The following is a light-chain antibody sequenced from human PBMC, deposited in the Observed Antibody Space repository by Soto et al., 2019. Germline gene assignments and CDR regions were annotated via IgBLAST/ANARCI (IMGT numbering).Light chain of an antibody. CDR3: HQRTPGVT. J-gene: IGKJ4*01. CDR1: QSVSTF. V-gene: IGKV3-11*01. Sequence: EIVLTQSPATLSLSPGARATLSCRASQSVSTFLAWYQQKPGQAPRLLIYDASKRASGIPARFSGSGSGTDFTLTISSLEPEDFAVYYCHQRTPGVTFGGGTKVENK. CDR2: DAS.